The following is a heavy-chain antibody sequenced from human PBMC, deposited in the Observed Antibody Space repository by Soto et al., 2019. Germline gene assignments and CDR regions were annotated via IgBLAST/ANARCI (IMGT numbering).Heavy chain of an antibody. CDR3: ASSIHVCYGLEGESD. V-gene: IGHV1-18*01. CDR1: GYTFTSYV. D-gene: IGHD5-18*01. Sequence: QVQLVQSGAEVKKPGASVKVSCKASGYTFTSYVISWVRRAPGQGLEWMGWISAYNGNTNYAQKLKGRVNITTDTSTRTAYMELRSLRSDDTAVYYCASSIHVCYGLEGESDWGQGTLVTVSS. CDR2: ISAYNGNT. J-gene: IGHJ4*02.